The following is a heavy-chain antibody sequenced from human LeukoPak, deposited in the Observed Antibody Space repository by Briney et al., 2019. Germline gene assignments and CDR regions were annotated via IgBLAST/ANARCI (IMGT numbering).Heavy chain of an antibody. CDR2: IWYDGSNK. CDR3: ARERIGYEPGGYFDL. D-gene: IGHD5-12*01. Sequence: PGGSLRLSSAASGFTFSGDGTHWVRQAPGKGLEWVAVIWYDGSNKYYADSVKGRFTISRDNSKNTLYLQMNSLRAEDTAVYYCARERIGYEPGGYFDLWGRGTLVTVSS. V-gene: IGHV3-33*01. J-gene: IGHJ2*01. CDR1: GFTFSGDG.